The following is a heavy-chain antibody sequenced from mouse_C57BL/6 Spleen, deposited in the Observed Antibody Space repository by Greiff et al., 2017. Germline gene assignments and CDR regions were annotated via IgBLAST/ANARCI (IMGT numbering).Heavy chain of an antibody. CDR2: ISYDGSN. CDR1: GYSITSGYY. V-gene: IGHV3-6*01. J-gene: IGHJ4*01. Sequence: EVHLVESGPGLVKPSQSLSLTCSVTGYSITSGYYWNWIRQFPGNKLEWMGYISYDGSNNYNPSLKNRISITRDTSKHQFFLKLNSVTTEDTATYYCARDTRYAMDYWGQGTSVTVSS. CDR3: ARDTRYAMDY.